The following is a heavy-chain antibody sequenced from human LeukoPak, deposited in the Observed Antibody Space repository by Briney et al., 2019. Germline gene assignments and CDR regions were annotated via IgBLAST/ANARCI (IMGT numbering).Heavy chain of an antibody. Sequence: ASVKVSCKASGYTFTCYYMHWVRQAPGQGLEWMGRINPNSGGTNYAQKFQGRVTMTRDTSISTAYMELSRLRSDDTAAYYCARDSVAGEFDYWGQGTLVTVSS. J-gene: IGHJ4*02. V-gene: IGHV1-2*06. CDR3: ARDSVAGEFDY. CDR2: INPNSGGT. CDR1: GYTFTCYY. D-gene: IGHD6-19*01.